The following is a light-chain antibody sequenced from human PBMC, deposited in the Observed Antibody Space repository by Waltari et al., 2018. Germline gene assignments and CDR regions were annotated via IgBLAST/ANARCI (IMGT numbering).Light chain of an antibody. CDR1: QSISSW. CDR3: QQYNSYPYT. Sequence: DIQMTQSPSTLSASVGDRVTITCRASQSISSWLAWYQQKPGKTPKLLIYKASSLESGVPSRFSGSGSGTEFTLTISSLQPDDFATYYCQQYNSYPYTFGQGTKLEIK. J-gene: IGKJ2*01. V-gene: IGKV1-5*03. CDR2: KAS.